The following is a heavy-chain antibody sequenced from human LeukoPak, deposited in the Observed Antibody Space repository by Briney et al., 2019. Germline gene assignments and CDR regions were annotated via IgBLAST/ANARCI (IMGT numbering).Heavy chain of an antibody. CDR1: GGSISSSSYY. CDR2: IYYSGST. Sequence: SETLSLTCTVSGGSISSSSYYWGWIRQPPGKGLEWIGNIYYSGSTYYNPSLKSRVTISVDTFKNQFSLKLSSVTAADTAVYYCAREKIAEVDRGNWFDPWGQGTVVTVPS. CDR3: AREKIAEVDRGNWFDP. D-gene: IGHD6-13*01. J-gene: IGHJ5*02. V-gene: IGHV4-39*02.